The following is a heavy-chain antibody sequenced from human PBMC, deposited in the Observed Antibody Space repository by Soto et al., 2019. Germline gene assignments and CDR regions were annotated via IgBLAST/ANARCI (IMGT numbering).Heavy chain of an antibody. D-gene: IGHD3-3*02. CDR1: GDSINTYY. V-gene: IGHV4-59*01. Sequence: ETLSLTCSVSGDSINTYYWTWIRQSPGKGLEWIGYVFNYGATNYNPSLKGRLTISLDTSKRQFSLKLTSVTAADTAVYYCARGLPSHFGFDSWGLGTLVTV. CDR3: ARGLPSHFGFDS. J-gene: IGHJ4*02. CDR2: VFNYGAT.